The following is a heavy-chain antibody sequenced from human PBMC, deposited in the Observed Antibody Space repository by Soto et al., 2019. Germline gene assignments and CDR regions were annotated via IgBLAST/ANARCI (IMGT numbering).Heavy chain of an antibody. V-gene: IGHV3-30*18. Sequence: VQLLESGGGLIQPGGSLRLSCAASGFTFSYGIHWLRQAPGKGLEWVAYISYDSSNKFYGDSVKGRFTISRDNSKHTQLLQMNSLRAEDTAVYYCAKLVIGYCSGNTCDDYWGQGTLVAVSS. CDR3: AKLVIGYCSGNTCDDY. J-gene: IGHJ4*02. D-gene: IGHD2-15*01. CDR1: GFTFSYG. CDR2: ISYDSSNK.